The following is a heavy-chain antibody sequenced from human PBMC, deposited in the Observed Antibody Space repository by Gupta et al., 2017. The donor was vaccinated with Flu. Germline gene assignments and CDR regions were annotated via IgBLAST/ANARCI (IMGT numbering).Heavy chain of an antibody. CDR2: IYYRGSA. V-gene: IGHV4-59*01. J-gene: IGHJ5*02. CDR1: GSMTSYY. D-gene: IGHD3-3*01. Sequence: GSMTSYYWNWIRQSPGKGLEWIGYIYYRGSADYNPSLKSRVTISLDTSKNQFSLQLTSVTXAXTAVYYXARGNFWTGRTIHNWLDPWGQGALVIVSS. CDR3: ARGNFWTGRTIHNWLDP.